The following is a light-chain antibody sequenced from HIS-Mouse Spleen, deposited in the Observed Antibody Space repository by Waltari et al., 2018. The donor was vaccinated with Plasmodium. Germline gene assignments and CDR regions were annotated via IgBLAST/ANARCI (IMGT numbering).Light chain of an antibody. CDR1: QSISSY. CDR3: QQSYSTWT. J-gene: IGKJ1*01. CDR2: AAS. Sequence: DIQMTQSPYSLSASVGDRVTITCRASQSISSYLNWYQQKPGKAPKLLIYAASSLQSGVPSRFSGGGSGTDFTLTISSLQPEDFATYYCQQSYSTWTFGQGTKVEIK. V-gene: IGKV1-39*01.